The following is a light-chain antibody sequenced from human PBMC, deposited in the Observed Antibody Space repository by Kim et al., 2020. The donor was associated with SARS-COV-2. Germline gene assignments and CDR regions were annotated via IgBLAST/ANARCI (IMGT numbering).Light chain of an antibody. J-gene: IGLJ1*01. CDR2: EVS. Sequence: HSITISCTGTSSDVGGDKSDSWYQQHPGKAPKLVIYEVSNRPSGVSNRFSGSKSGNTASLTISGLQAEDEADYYCSSYIRGSTNYVFGTGTKVTVL. CDR3: SSYIRGSTNYV. V-gene: IGLV2-14*01. CDR1: SSDVGGDKS.